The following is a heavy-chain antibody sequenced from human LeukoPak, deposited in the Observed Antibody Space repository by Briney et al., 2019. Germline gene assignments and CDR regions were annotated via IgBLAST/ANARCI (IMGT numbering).Heavy chain of an antibody. CDR3: ARLDGVRYYYYGMDV. CDR2: IYYSGST. Sequence: SETLSLTCTVSGGSISSYYWSWIRQPPGKGLEWIGYIYYSGSTNYNPSLKSRVTISVDTSKNQFSLKLSSVTAADTAVYYCARLDGVRYYYYGMDVWGQGTTVTVSS. CDR1: GGSISSYY. D-gene: IGHD5-24*01. J-gene: IGHJ6*02. V-gene: IGHV4-59*08.